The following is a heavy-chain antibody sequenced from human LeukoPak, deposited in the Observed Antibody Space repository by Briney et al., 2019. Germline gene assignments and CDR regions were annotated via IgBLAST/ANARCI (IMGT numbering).Heavy chain of an antibody. V-gene: IGHV4-59*01. CDR1: GGSISTYY. CDR3: ARGGAARLHFQN. Sequence: SETLSLTCTVSGGSISTYYWNWIRQPPGKGLEWIGYIYHSGSTNYNPSLQSRVTISVGTSKNQFSLNLNSVTAADTAVYYCARGGAARLHFQNWGQGTLVTVSS. J-gene: IGHJ1*01. D-gene: IGHD6-6*01. CDR2: IYHSGST.